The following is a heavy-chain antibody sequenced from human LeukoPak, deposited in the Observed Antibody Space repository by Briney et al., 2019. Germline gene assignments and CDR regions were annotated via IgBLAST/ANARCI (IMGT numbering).Heavy chain of an antibody. CDR1: GFTFSSYE. J-gene: IGHJ6*02. CDR2: ISSSGNTI. Sequence: GGSLRLSCAASGFTFSSYEMNWVRQAPGKGLEWVSYISSSGNTIYYADSVKGRFTISRDNAKNSLYLQMNSLRAEDTAVYFCARESWAYYHYYGMDVWGQGTTVTVSS. D-gene: IGHD3-16*01. V-gene: IGHV3-48*03. CDR3: ARESWAYYHYYGMDV.